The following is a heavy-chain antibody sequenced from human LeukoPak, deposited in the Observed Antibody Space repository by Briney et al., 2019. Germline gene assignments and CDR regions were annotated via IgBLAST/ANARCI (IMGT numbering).Heavy chain of an antibody. CDR2: INEDGSTE. CDR1: GITFRKYW. J-gene: IGHJ4*02. CDR3: TRDYANARDY. V-gene: IGHV3-7*01. Sequence: GGSLRLSCEVSGITFRKYWMTWVRQAPGKGLEWVASINEDGSTEWYVDSVEGRFIVSRDNAKNSLYLQVSSLRVDDTAIYYCTRDYANARDYWGQGTLVTVSS. D-gene: IGHD2-2*01.